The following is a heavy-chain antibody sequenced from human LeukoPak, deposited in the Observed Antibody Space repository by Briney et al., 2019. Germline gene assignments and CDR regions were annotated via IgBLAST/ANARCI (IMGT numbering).Heavy chain of an antibody. J-gene: IGHJ4*02. CDR1: GGSISSGGYY. CDR3: ARGRRDILTGYYSTVDY. D-gene: IGHD3-9*01. Sequence: SETLSLTCTVSGGSISSGGYYWSWIRQHPGKGLEWIGYIYYSGSTYYNPSLKSRVTISVDTSKNQFSLKLSSVTAADTAVYYCARGRRDILTGYYSTVDYWGQGTLVTVSS. V-gene: IGHV4-31*03. CDR2: IYYSGST.